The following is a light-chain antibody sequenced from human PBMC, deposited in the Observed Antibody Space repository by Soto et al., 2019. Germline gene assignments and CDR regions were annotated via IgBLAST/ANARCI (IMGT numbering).Light chain of an antibody. CDR1: SSDVGGYNY. J-gene: IGLJ2*01. Sequence: QSVLTQPASVSGSPGQSIPISCTGTSSDVGGYNYVSWYQQHPGKAPKLMIYDVSNRPSGVSNRFSGSKSGNTASLTISGLQAEDEADYYCSSYTSSSTLEVFGGGTKLTVL. CDR3: SSYTSSSTLEV. V-gene: IGLV2-14*01. CDR2: DVS.